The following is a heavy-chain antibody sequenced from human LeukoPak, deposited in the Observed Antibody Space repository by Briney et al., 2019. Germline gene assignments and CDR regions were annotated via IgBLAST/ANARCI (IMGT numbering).Heavy chain of an antibody. CDR1: GFTFSSYW. J-gene: IGHJ4*02. V-gene: IGHV3-7*01. CDR3: ARGLVYNYFDY. Sequence: GGSLRLSCAASGFTFSSYWMSWVRQAPGKGLEWVANIKQDGSEKYYVDSVKGRFTISRDNAKSSLYLQMNSLRAEDTAVYYCARGLVYNYFDYWGQGTLVTVSS. D-gene: IGHD5-24*01. CDR2: IKQDGSEK.